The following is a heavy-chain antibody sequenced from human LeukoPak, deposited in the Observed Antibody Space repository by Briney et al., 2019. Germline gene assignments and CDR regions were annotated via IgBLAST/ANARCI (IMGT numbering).Heavy chain of an antibody. V-gene: IGHV3-33*07. D-gene: IGHD6-6*01. CDR2: IWYDGSNK. J-gene: IGHJ6*03. CDR1: GFIFSNYV. Sequence: GGSLRLSCAASGFIFSNYVIYWVRQAPGMAPEWVAVIWYDGSNKFYADSVKGRFTISRDNSNNTLYLQMSSLRVEDTAVYYCARGRGSSRYYYYMDVWGKGTTVTVSS. CDR3: ARGRGSSRYYYYMDV.